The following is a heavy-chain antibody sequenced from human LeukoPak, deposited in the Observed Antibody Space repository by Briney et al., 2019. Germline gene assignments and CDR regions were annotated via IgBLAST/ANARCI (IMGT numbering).Heavy chain of an antibody. D-gene: IGHD3-10*01. CDR2: THYRSKWYK. CDR3: ARERGRGVIITYCFDY. CDR1: GDSVSIHSAA. V-gene: IGHV6-1*01. J-gene: IGHJ4*02. Sequence: SPTLSLTCAFSGDSVSIHSAAWTWITQSPSRGLEWLGSTHYRSKWYKDYSVSVKSRITITPDTSTNQFSLQLNSVTPEVTAVDYCARERGRGVIITYCFDYWGQGTLVTVSS.